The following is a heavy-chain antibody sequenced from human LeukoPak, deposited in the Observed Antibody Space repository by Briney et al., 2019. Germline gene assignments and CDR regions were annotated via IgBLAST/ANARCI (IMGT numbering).Heavy chain of an antibody. D-gene: IGHD4-11*01. CDR2: VNWNGDGT. Sequence: PGGSLRLSCAASGFTFDDYGMSWVRQVPGKGLEWVSAVNWNGDGTGYADSVKGRFTVSRDNAKNYLYLQMNSLRAEDTALYYCARGSPTVTSIYNYYYMDVWGKGTMVTVSS. V-gene: IGHV3-20*04. CDR3: ARGSPTVTSIYNYYYMDV. J-gene: IGHJ6*03. CDR1: GFTFDDYG.